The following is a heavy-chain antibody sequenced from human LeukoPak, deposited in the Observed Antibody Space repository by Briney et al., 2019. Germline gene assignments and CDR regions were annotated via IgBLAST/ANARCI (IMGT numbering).Heavy chain of an antibody. CDR2: ISSGSSTI. Sequence: GSLRLSCAASGFTFSTFDMNWVRQAPGKGLEWVSYISSGSSTIYYADSVKGRFTISRDNAKNSLYLQMNSLRAEDTAVYYCAKDWVGTWFDPWGQGTLVTVSS. V-gene: IGHV3-48*01. CDR1: GFTFSTFD. CDR3: AKDWVGTWFDP. J-gene: IGHJ5*02. D-gene: IGHD1-7*01.